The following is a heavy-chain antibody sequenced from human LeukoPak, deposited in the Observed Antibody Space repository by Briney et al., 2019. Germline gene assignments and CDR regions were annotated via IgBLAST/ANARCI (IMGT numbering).Heavy chain of an antibody. V-gene: IGHV4-59*11. CDR1: GGSINNHY. J-gene: IGHJ3*02. CDR3: AREKGSHALDI. CDR2: IYYSGST. Sequence: SETLSLTCTVSGGSINNHYWSWIRQPPGKGLEWIGYIYYSGSTNYNPSLKSRLTISVDTSKNQFSLRLNSVTAADTAVYYCAREKGSHALDIWGQGTMVTVSS.